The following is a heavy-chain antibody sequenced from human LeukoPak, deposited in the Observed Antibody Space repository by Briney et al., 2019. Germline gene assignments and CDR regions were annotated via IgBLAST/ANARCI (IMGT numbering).Heavy chain of an antibody. V-gene: IGHV3-13*01. Sequence: GGSLRLSCAASGFTFSSYGMHWVRQPPGKGLEWVSTITSGGDTFSPDSVKGRFTVFRENGKKSLYLQMNSLRAGDTAVYYCARDGFGSGSSDSWGQGTLVTVSS. CDR2: ITSGGDT. J-gene: IGHJ4*02. D-gene: IGHD3-10*01. CDR1: GFTFSSYG. CDR3: ARDGFGSGSSDS.